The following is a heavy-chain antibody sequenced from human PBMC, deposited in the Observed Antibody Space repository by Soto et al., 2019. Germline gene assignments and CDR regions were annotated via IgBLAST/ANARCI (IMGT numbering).Heavy chain of an antibody. D-gene: IGHD3-3*01. V-gene: IGHV3-21*01. J-gene: IGHJ4*02. Sequence: GGSLRLSCAASGFTFSSYSMNWVRQAPGKGLEWVSSISSSSSYIYYADSVKGRFTISRDNAKNSLYLQMNSLRAEDTAVYYCARGNYDFWSGYYTGTLGPSDYWGQGTLVTVSS. CDR1: GFTFSSYS. CDR3: ARGNYDFWSGYYTGTLGPSDY. CDR2: ISSSSSYI.